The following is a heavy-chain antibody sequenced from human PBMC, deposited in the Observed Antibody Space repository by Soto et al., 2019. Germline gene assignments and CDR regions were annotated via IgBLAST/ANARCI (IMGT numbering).Heavy chain of an antibody. J-gene: IGHJ4*02. V-gene: IGHV4-59*01. CDR3: ARDVEQHHFDY. CDR1: GGSISSYY. CDR2: IYYSGSVI. Sequence: QVQLQESGPGLVKPSETLSLTCTVSGGSISSYYWNWIRQPPGKGLEWIGYIYYSGSVINYNPSLKSRVIISIATSKNQFSLKLSSVTAADTAVYYCARDVEQHHFDYWGQGTLVTVSS.